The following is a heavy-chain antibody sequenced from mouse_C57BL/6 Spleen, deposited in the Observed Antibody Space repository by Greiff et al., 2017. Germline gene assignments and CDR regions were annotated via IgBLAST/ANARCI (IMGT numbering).Heavy chain of an antibody. D-gene: IGHD1-1*01. CDR2: IYPRSGNT. Sequence: QVQLKQSGAELARPGASVKLSCKASGYTFTSYGISWVKQRTGQGLEWIGEIYPRSGNTYYNETFKGKATLTADKSSSTAYMELRSLTSEDSAVYFCARSPYYYGSSYAYYFDYWGQGTTLTVSS. CDR1: GYTFTSYG. CDR3: ARSPYYYGSSYAYYFDY. V-gene: IGHV1-81*01. J-gene: IGHJ2*01.